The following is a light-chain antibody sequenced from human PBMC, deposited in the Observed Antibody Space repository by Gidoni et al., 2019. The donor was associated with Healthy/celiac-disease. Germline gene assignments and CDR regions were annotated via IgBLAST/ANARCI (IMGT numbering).Light chain of an antibody. J-gene: IGLJ3*02. Sequence: QSVLTQPPSASWTPAQRVTISCSGSSSNIGSNYVYWYQQLPGTAPKLLIYRNNQRPSGVPDRFSGSKSGTSASLAISGLRSEDEADYYCAAWDDSLSGWVFGGGTKLTVL. CDR3: AAWDDSLSGWV. CDR2: RNN. CDR1: SSNIGSNY. V-gene: IGLV1-47*01.